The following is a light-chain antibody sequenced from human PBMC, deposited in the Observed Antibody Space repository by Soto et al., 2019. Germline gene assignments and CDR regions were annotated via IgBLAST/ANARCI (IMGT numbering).Light chain of an antibody. CDR1: SSDVGGYNY. CDR2: DVS. CDR3: SSYTSSSTLV. J-gene: IGLJ2*01. Sequence: QSALTQPASVSGSPGQSITISCTGTSSDVGGYNYVSWYQQHPGKAPELMIYDVSNLPSGVSNRFSRSKSGNTASLTISGLQAEDEADYYCSSYTSSSTLVFGGGTKLTVL. V-gene: IGLV2-14*01.